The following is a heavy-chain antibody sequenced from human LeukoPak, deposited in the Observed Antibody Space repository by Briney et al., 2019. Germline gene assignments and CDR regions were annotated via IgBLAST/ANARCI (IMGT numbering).Heavy chain of an antibody. V-gene: IGHV1-18*01. D-gene: IGHD4/OR15-4a*01. CDR3: ARRDYLGYYYMDV. J-gene: IGHJ6*03. CDR2: ISAYNGNT. Sequence: ASVKVSCKGSGYTFSTYGISWVRQAPGQGLEWVGWISAYNGNTKYAQKLQGRVTMTTDTSTSTAYMELRSLRSDDTAVYYCARRDYLGYYYMDVWGKGTTVTVSS. CDR1: GYTFSTYG.